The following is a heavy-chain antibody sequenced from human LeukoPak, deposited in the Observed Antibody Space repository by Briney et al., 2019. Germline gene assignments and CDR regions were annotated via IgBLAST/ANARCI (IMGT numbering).Heavy chain of an antibody. CDR1: GFTLSSYW. CDR2: IKQDGSEK. J-gene: IGHJ4*02. V-gene: IGHV3-7*04. CDR3: ARGDDFDY. Sequence: GGSLRLSCAASGFTLSSYWMSWVRQAPGKGLEWVANIKQDGSEKYYVDSVKGRFTISRDNSKNTLYLQMNSLRAEDTAVFYCARGDDFDYWGQGILVTVSS.